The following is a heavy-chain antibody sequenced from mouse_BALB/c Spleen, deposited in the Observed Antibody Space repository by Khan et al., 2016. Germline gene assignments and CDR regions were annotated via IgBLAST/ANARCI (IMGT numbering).Heavy chain of an antibody. J-gene: IGHJ2*01. CDR3: RRLYYYGFVDN. V-gene: IGHV4-1*02. Sequence: EVQLVESGGGLVQPGGSLKLSCAASGFDFSRYWMSWVRQAPGKGLEWIGEINPDSRTINYKPSLKDKFIISRDNANNTLYLQMSNGRSEDTAHYYCRRLYYYGFVDNWGQGTTLTVSS. CDR1: GFDFSRYW. CDR2: INPDSRTI. D-gene: IGHD1-1*01.